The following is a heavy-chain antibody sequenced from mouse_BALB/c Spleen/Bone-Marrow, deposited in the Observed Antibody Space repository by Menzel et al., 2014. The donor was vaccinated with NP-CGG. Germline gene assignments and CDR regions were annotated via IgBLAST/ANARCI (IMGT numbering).Heavy chain of an antibody. CDR2: INPYNDGT. J-gene: IGHJ3*01. Sequence: SGPELVKPGASVKMSCKASGYTFASYVMHWVKQKPGQGLEWIGYINPYNDGTKYNEKFKGKATLTSDKSSSTAYMELSSLASEDSAVYCCARGGRYDGAWFAYWGQGTLVTVSA. V-gene: IGHV1-14*01. D-gene: IGHD2-14*01. CDR1: GYTFASYV. CDR3: ARGGRYDGAWFAY.